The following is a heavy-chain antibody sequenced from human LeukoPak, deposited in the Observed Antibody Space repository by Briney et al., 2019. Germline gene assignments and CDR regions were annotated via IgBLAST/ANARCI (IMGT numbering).Heavy chain of an antibody. J-gene: IGHJ4*02. CDR1: GFTFDDYA. CDR3: AKVIDSSMGSGFDY. V-gene: IGHV3-9*03. CDR2: MSWYSGGI. D-gene: IGHD1-26*01. Sequence: TGGSLRLSCAVSGFTFDDYAMHWGRQAPGPGMGWVSGMSWYSGGIGCADSVKGRFTISRDNAKTSLYLQINSLRAEDMGLYYCAKVIDSSMGSGFDYWGQGTLVTVSS.